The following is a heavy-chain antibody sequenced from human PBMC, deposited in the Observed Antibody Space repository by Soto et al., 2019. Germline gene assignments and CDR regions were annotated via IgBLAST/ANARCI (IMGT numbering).Heavy chain of an antibody. J-gene: IGHJ5*02. CDR2: IYYSGST. Sequence: QVQLQESGPGLVKPSETLSLTCTVSGGSISSYYWSWIRQPPGKGLEWIGYIYYSGSTNSNPSLKRRVSISVATSKDQSSLKVSSVTAADTGVYYCARVYYDFWSGLNNWFDPWGQGTLVTVSS. V-gene: IGHV4-59*01. CDR3: ARVYYDFWSGLNNWFDP. D-gene: IGHD3-3*01. CDR1: GGSISSYY.